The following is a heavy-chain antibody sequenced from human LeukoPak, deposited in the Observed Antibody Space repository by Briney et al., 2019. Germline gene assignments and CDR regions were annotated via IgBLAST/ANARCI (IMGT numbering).Heavy chain of an antibody. CDR1: GFTFSSYG. CDR2: IRYDGSNK. J-gene: IGHJ4*02. Sequence: GGSLRLSCAASGFTFSSYGMHWVRQAPGKGLDWVAFIRYDGSNKYYADSVKGRFTISRDNSKNTLYLQMNSLRAEDTAVYYCAIGGYSYGYVDYWGQGTLVAVSS. D-gene: IGHD5-18*01. CDR3: AIGGYSYGYVDY. V-gene: IGHV3-30*02.